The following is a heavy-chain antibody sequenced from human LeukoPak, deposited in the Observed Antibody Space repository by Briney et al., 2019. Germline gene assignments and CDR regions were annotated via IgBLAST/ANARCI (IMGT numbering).Heavy chain of an antibody. CDR2: IYYSGST. CDR3: ARDLYDFWSGQNSYYFDY. Sequence: PSETLSLTCTVSGGSISSSSYYWGWIRQPPGKGLEWIGSIYYSGSTYYNPSLKSRVTISVDTSKNQFSLKLSSVTAADTAVYYCARDLYDFWSGQNSYYFDYWGQGTLVTVSS. J-gene: IGHJ4*02. CDR1: GGSISSSSYY. D-gene: IGHD3-3*01. V-gene: IGHV4-39*07.